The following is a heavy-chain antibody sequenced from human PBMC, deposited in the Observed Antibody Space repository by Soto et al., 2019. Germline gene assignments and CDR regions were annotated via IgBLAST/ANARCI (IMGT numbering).Heavy chain of an antibody. J-gene: IGHJ4*02. CDR1: GGTFSGHA. Sequence: QVQLVQSGAEVKKPGSSVKVSCEASGGTFSGHAISWVRQAPGQGPEWMGGLIPLFGTTQHAQNFQDRLTIPAAKFTGAADYERPSLRIEDTAIYDCARGPIWEYRFHKWDQGTLVMVSS. CDR3: ARGPIWEYRFHK. D-gene: IGHD3-16*01. V-gene: IGHV1-69*06. CDR2: LIPLFGTT.